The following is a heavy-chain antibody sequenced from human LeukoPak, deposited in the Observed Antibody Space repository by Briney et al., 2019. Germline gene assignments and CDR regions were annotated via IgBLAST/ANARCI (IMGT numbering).Heavy chain of an antibody. CDR1: GGSISSGRYY. CDR2: IYYSGST. J-gene: IGHJ3*02. V-gene: IGHV4-39*07. Sequence: SETLSLTCTVSGGSISSGRYYWGWIRQPPGKGLEWIGSIYYSGSTYYDPSLKSRVTISVDTSKNQFSLKLSSVTAADTAVYYCARGPRRITMIVVVRKSNAFDIWGQGTMVTVSS. CDR3: ARGPRRITMIVVVRKSNAFDI. D-gene: IGHD3-22*01.